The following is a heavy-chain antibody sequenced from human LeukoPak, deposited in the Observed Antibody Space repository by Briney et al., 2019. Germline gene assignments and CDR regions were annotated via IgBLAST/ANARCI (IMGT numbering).Heavy chain of an antibody. V-gene: IGHV1-8*01. CDR3: ARALSWTTESYYYMDV. CDR1: GYTFTSYD. Sequence: WASVKVSSKASGYTFTSYDMNWVRQATGQGLEWMGWMNPNSGNTGYAQKFQGRVTMTKNTSITTAYMELSSLRSEDTAVYYCARALSWTTESYYYMDVWGKGTTVSVSS. CDR2: MNPNSGNT. J-gene: IGHJ6*03. D-gene: IGHD3/OR15-3a*01.